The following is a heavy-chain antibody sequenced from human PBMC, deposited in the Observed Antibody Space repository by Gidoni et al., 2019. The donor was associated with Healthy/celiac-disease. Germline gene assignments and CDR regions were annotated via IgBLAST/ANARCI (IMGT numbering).Heavy chain of an antibody. CDR1: GFTFSSYA. CDR3: AKDEGDIVVVPAADIDY. V-gene: IGHV3-23*01. CDR2: ISGSGGST. J-gene: IGHJ4*02. Sequence: EVQLLESGGGLVQPGGSLRLSCAASGFTFSSYAMSWVRQAPGKGLEWVSAISGSGGSTYYADSVKGRFTISRDNSKNTLYLQMNSLRAEDTAVYYCAKDEGDIVVVPAADIDYWVQGTLVTVSS. D-gene: IGHD2-2*01.